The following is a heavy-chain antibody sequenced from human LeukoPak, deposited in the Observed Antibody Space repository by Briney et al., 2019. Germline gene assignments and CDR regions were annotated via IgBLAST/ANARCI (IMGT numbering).Heavy chain of an antibody. J-gene: IGHJ4*02. Sequence: SETLSLTCTVSGGSISSGDYYWSWIRQHPGKGLEWIGYIHYSGSTYYNPSLKSRVTILVDTSKKQFSLKLSSVTAADTAVYYCARVGVAAKSSRYFDYWGRGTLVTVSS. CDR1: GGSISSGDYY. CDR3: ARVGVAAKSSRYFDY. D-gene: IGHD2-15*01. CDR2: IHYSGST. V-gene: IGHV4-31*03.